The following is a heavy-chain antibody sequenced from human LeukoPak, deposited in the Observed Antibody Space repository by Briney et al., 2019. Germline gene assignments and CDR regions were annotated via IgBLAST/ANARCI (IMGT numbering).Heavy chain of an antibody. J-gene: IGHJ3*02. CDR3: ARDRTPARGNWNYDAFDI. V-gene: IGHV1-2*02. Sequence: ASVKVSCKASGYTFTGHYMHWVRQAPGQGLEWMGWINPNSGGTNYAQKFQGRVTMTRDTSISTAYMELSRLRSDDTAVYYCARDRTPARGNWNYDAFDIWGQGTMVTVSS. CDR2: INPNSGGT. D-gene: IGHD1-7*01. CDR1: GYTFTGHY.